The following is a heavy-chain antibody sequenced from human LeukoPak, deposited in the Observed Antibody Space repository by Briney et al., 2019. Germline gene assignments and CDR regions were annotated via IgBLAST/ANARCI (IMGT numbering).Heavy chain of an antibody. V-gene: IGHV1-69*04. J-gene: IGHJ6*02. CDR3: ARDPRARGRVYYYGMDV. CDR1: VGTFSSYA. Sequence: ASVKVSCKASVGTFSSYAISWVRQAPGQWLEWMGRIIPILGIANYAQKFQGRVTITADKSTSTAYMELSSLRSEDTAVYYCARDPRARGRVYYYGMDVWGQGTTVTVSS. CDR2: IIPILGIA.